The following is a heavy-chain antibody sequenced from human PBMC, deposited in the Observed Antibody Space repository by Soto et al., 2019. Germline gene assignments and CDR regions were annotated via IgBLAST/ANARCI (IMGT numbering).Heavy chain of an antibody. D-gene: IGHD2-21*01. Sequence: EVQLVESGGGLVKAGGSLRLFCTASGFTFRNYNMNWVRQAPGKGLGWVSSISTGGAYMFYADSVKGRFTLSRDNAQNSLFLQIDSPRAEDTAVYYCARDIASPGGDYFDSWGQGTLVTVSS. CDR1: GFTFRNYN. J-gene: IGHJ4*02. CDR2: ISTGGAYM. V-gene: IGHV3-21*06. CDR3: ARDIASPGGDYFDS.